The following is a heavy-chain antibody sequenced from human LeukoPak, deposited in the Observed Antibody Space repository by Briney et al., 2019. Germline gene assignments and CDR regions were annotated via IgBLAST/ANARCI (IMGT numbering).Heavy chain of an antibody. CDR3: AWSLRRLYWYFDL. V-gene: IGHV4-61*01. CDR1: GGSVSSGSYY. J-gene: IGHJ2*01. D-gene: IGHD3-10*01. Sequence: PSETLSLTCTVSGGSVSSGSYYWSWIRQPPGKGLEWIGYIYYSGSTNYNPSLKSRVTISVDTSKNQFSLKLSSVTAADTPVYYCAWSLRRLYWYFDLWGRGTLVTVSS. CDR2: IYYSGST.